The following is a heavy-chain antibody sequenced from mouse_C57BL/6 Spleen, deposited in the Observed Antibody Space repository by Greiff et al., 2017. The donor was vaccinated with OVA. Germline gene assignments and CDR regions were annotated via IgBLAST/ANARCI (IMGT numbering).Heavy chain of an antibody. J-gene: IGHJ4*01. CDR1: GFTFTDYY. CDR3: GGGLFYAMDY. Sequence: EVMLVESGGGLVQPGGSLSLSCAASGFTFTDYYMSWVRQPPGKALEWLGFIRNKANGYTTEYSASVKGRFTISRDNSQSILYLQMNALRAEDSATYYCGGGLFYAMDYWGQGTSVTVSS. D-gene: IGHD3-3*01. CDR2: IRNKANGYTT. V-gene: IGHV7-3*01.